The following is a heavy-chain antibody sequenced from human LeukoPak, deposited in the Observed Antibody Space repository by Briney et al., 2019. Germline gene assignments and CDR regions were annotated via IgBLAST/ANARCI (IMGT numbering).Heavy chain of an antibody. Sequence: TSSETLSLTCTVSGGSISSYYWSWIRQPAGKGLKWIGRIYTSGGINYNPSLKSRVTMSVDTSKNQFSLKLSSVTAADTAVYYCARVGRHYDILTGYYGGRDLDWFDPWGQGTLVTVSS. CDR1: GGSISSYY. D-gene: IGHD3-9*01. CDR3: ARVGRHYDILTGYYGGRDLDWFDP. J-gene: IGHJ5*02. V-gene: IGHV4-4*07. CDR2: IYTSGGI.